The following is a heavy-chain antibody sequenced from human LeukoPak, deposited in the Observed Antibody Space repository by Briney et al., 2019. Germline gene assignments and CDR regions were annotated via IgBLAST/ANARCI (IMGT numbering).Heavy chain of an antibody. CDR3: ARGSSLAYYFDF. CDR1: GGSVNSGSYY. D-gene: IGHD6-13*01. V-gene: IGHV4-61*01. CDR2: IYYSGST. J-gene: IGHJ4*02. Sequence: KPSETLSLTCTVSGGSVNSGSYYWSWIRQPPGKGLEWIGYIYYSGSTNYNPSLKSRVTISVDTSKNQFSLKLSSVTAADTAVYYCARGSSLAYYFDFWGQGTLVTVSS.